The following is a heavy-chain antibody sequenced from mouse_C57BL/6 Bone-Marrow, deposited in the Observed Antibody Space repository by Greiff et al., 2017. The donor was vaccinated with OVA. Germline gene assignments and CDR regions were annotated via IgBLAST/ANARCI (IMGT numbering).Heavy chain of an antibody. V-gene: IGHV3-6*01. J-gene: IGHJ4*01. CDR1: GYSITVGYY. Sequence: GYSITVGYYWNWMLWCPGNKLEWMGYISYDDSNNYNPSLKNRISITRDTSKNQFFLKLNSVTTEDTATYYCASGRLLYALDDWGQGTSVTVSS. CDR2: ISYDDSN. CDR3: ASGRLLYALDD.